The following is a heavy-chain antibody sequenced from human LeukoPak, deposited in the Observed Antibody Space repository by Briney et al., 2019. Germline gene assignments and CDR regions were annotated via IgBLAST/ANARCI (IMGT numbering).Heavy chain of an antibody. V-gene: IGHV1-69*04. CDR3: TSFSSPEDY. CDR1: GYTFTGYD. CDR2: IIPILGIA. J-gene: IGHJ4*02. Sequence: SVKVSCKASGYTFTGYDINWVRQATGQGLEWMGRIIPILGIANYAQKFQGRVTITADKSTSTAYMELSSLRSEDTAVYYCTSFSSPEDYWGQGTLVTVSS. D-gene: IGHD1-14*01.